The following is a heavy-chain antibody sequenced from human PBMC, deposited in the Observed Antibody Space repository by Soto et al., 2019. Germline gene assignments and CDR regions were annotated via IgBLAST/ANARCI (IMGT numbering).Heavy chain of an antibody. Sequence: SVKVSCKASGGTFSSYAISWVRQAPGQGLEWMGGIIPIFGTANYAQKFQGRVTITADKSTSTAYMELSSLRSEDTAVYYCARARYSYDPTIKWFDPWGQGTLVTVSS. CDR1: GGTFSSYA. CDR3: ARARYSYDPTIKWFDP. D-gene: IGHD5-18*01. CDR2: IIPIFGTA. V-gene: IGHV1-69*06. J-gene: IGHJ5*02.